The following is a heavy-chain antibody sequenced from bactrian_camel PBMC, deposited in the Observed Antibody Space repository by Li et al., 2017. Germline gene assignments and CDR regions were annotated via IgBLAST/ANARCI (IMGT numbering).Heavy chain of an antibody. V-gene: IGHV3S1*01. CDR2: ISSGGGSA. CDR1: GFTFSDFW. Sequence: HVQLVESGGGLVQPGGSLRLSCAASGFTFSDFWMYWVRQAPGKGLEWVSGISSGGGSAAYVDFVKGRFTISRDNAKDTLSLQMNSLKTEDTAVYYCATGGVVGYLFGYWGQGTQVTVS. CDR3: ATGGVVGYLFGY. D-gene: IGHD5*01. J-gene: IGHJ6*01.